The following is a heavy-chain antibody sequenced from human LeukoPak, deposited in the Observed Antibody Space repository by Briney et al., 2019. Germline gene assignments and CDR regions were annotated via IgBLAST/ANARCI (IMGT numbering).Heavy chain of an antibody. D-gene: IGHD1-26*01. CDR2: INHSGST. CDR3: ARGSGCYRTHHPYYFDY. V-gene: IGHV4-34*01. CDR1: GGSFSGYY. J-gene: IGHJ4*02. Sequence: SETLSLTCAVYGGSFSGYYWSWIRQPPGKGLEWIGEINHSGSTNYNPSLKSRVTISVDTSKNQFSLKLSSVTAADTAVYYCARGSGCYRTHHPYYFDYWGQGTLVTVSS.